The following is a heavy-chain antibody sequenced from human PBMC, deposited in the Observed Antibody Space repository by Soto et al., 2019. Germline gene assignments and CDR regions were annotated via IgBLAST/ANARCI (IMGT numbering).Heavy chain of an antibody. D-gene: IGHD3-22*01. CDR3: ARDPTLVVMGYYFDY. J-gene: IGHJ4*02. V-gene: IGHV3-21*01. CDR2: ISSSSSYI. Sequence: EVQLVESGGGLVKPGGSLRLSCAASGFTFSSYSMNWVRQAPGKGLEWVSSISSSSSYIYYADSVKGRFTISRDNAKNSLYLQMNSLRAEDTAVYYCARDPTLVVMGYYFDYWGQGTLVTVSS. CDR1: GFTFSSYS.